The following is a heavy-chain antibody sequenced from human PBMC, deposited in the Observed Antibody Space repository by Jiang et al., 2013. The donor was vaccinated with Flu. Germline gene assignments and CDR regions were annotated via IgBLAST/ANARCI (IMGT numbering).Heavy chain of an antibody. CDR3: ARDSNLGSSWARYNWFDP. V-gene: IGHV6-1*01. Sequence: SQTLSLTCAISGDSVSSNSAAWNWIRQSPSRGLEWLGRTYYRSKWYNDYAVSVKSRITINPDTSKNQFSLQLNSVTPEDTAVYYCARDSNLGSSWARYNWFDPWGQGTLVTVSS. D-gene: IGHD6-13*01. CDR1: GDSVSSNSAA. CDR2: TYYRSKWYN. J-gene: IGHJ5*02.